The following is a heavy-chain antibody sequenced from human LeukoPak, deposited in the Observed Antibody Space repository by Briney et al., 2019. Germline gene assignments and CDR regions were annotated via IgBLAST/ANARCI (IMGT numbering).Heavy chain of an antibody. CDR1: GYSISSGYY. Sequence: PSETLSLTCAVSGYSISSGYYWGWIRQPPGKGLEWIGSIHDSGGAFYNPSLNSRVTISVDTSKNHLSLKLRSVTAADTAVYYCARHKDKSSAYYPFDHWGQGTLVTVSS. V-gene: IGHV4-38-2*01. D-gene: IGHD3-22*01. J-gene: IGHJ4*02. CDR2: IHDSGGA. CDR3: ARHKDKSSAYYPFDH.